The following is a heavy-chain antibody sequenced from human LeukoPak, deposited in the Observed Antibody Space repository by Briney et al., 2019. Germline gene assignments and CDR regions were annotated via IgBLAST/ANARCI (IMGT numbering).Heavy chain of an antibody. Sequence: SVKVSCKASGGTFSAYVISWVRQAPGQGLEWMGGITPIFGSATYAQKFQGRVTITADESTSTGYMELSSLRSEDTAMYYCARAQLYWEYYFAYWGQGTLVTVSS. J-gene: IGHJ4*02. V-gene: IGHV1-69*13. CDR1: GGTFSAYV. D-gene: IGHD2-8*02. CDR3: ARAQLYWEYYFAY. CDR2: ITPIFGSA.